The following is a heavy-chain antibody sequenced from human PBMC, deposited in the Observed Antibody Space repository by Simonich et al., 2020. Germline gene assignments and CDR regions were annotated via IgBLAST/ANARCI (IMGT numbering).Heavy chain of an antibody. V-gene: IGHV4-39*01. J-gene: IGHJ4*02. CDR3: ARWAYSSSYFDY. CDR1: GGSISSSSYY. CDR2: IYSSGST. Sequence: QLQLQESGPGLVKPSETLSLTCTVSGGSISSSSYYWGWIRQPPGKGLEWIGSIYSSGSTYYHPSLKSRVNISVDTAKNQFSLKLSSVTAADTAVYYCARWAYSSSYFDYWGQGTLVTVSS. D-gene: IGHD6-6*01.